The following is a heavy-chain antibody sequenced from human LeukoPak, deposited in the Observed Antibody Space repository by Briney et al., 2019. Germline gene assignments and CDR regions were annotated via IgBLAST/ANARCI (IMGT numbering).Heavy chain of an antibody. CDR1: GFSFNNYA. Sequence: GGSLRLSCAVSGFSFNNYAMGWVRQAPGKGLEWVSLIIASSGSTIYADSVRSRFTISRDNSKNTPYHQMNSLRVEDTAVYYCVKGGYDFVEVAYFDFWGQGTLVTVSS. D-gene: IGHD5-12*01. J-gene: IGHJ4*02. V-gene: IGHV3-23*01. CDR2: IIASSGST. CDR3: VKGGYDFVEVAYFDF.